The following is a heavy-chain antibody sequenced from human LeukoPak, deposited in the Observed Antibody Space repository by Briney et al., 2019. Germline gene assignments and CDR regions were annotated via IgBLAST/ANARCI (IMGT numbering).Heavy chain of an antibody. D-gene: IGHD6-6*01. V-gene: IGHV3-66*01. CDR3: ATGIVAARLGHY. Sequence: GGSLRLSCASSGFTVSSNYMTWVRQAPGKGLEWVSVIYNSGNTYYADSVKGRFTISRDSSKNTLYLQMNSLRAEDTAVYYCATGIVAARLGHYWGQGTLVTVSS. CDR1: GFTVSSNY. J-gene: IGHJ4*02. CDR2: IYNSGNT.